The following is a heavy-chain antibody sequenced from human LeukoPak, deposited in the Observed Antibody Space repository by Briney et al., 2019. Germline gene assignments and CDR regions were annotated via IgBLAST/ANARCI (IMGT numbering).Heavy chain of an antibody. Sequence: SETLSLTCTVSDDSISDYYRGWIRQPPGKGLEWIGYIYYSGSTNYNPSLKSRVTISVDTCKNEFSLKLSSVTAAATAVYYCASGSRDVYNPYYFDYWGQGTLVTVSS. CDR3: ASGSRDVYNPYYFDY. CDR1: DDSISDYY. J-gene: IGHJ4*02. V-gene: IGHV4-59*01. D-gene: IGHD5-24*01. CDR2: IYYSGST.